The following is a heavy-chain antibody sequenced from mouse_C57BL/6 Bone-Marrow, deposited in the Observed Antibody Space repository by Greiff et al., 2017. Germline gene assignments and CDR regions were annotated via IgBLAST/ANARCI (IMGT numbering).Heavy chain of an antibody. Sequence: EVQVVESGAELVRPGASVKLSCTASGFNIKDDYMHWVKQRPEQGLAWIGWIDPENGDTEYASKFQGKATITADTSSNTAYLQLSSLTSEDTAVYYCTLPGYFDYWGQGTTLTVSS. D-gene: IGHD5-5*01. CDR2: IDPENGDT. J-gene: IGHJ2*01. V-gene: IGHV14-4*01. CDR3: TLPGYFDY. CDR1: GFNIKDDY.